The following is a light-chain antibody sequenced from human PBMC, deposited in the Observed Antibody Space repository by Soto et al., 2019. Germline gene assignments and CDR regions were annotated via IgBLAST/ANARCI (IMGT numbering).Light chain of an antibody. V-gene: IGKV3-15*01. CDR1: QNVYNN. J-gene: IGKJ4*01. Sequence: EIVMTQSPATLSVSPGEGATLSCKASQNVYNNLAWYQQSPGQPPRLLIYDASTSATGISARFSGSGYGTEFTLTIRSLQSEDFAVYFCQQCRTWPLTFGGGNKVEIK. CDR3: QQCRTWPLT. CDR2: DAS.